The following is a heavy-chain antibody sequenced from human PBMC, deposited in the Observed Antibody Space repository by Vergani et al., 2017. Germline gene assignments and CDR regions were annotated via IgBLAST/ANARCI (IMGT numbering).Heavy chain of an antibody. V-gene: IGHV3-11*06. CDR3: ARANAHCSGGSCYSELAEYFQH. Sequence: QVQLVESGGGLVKPGGSLRLSCAASGFTFSDYYMSWIRQAPGKGLEWVSYISSSSSYTNYADSVKGRFTISRDNSKNTLYLQMNSLRAEDTAVYYCARANAHCSGGSCYSELAEYFQHWGQGTLVTVSS. CDR1: GFTFSDYY. D-gene: IGHD2-15*01. CDR2: ISSSSSYT. J-gene: IGHJ1*01.